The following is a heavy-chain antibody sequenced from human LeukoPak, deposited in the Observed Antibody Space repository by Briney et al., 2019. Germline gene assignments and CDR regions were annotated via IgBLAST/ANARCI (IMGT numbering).Heavy chain of an antibody. Sequence: PGGSLRLSCAASGFTFSSYWMTWVRQAPGKGLEWVATIEQNGNEKYYVDSVKGRFAISRDNAKNSLSLQMNSLRGEDTAVYYCARDSWARVVRPYMDVWGKGTTVTVSS. CDR1: GFTFSSYW. J-gene: IGHJ6*03. V-gene: IGHV3-7*01. CDR3: ARDSWARVVRPYMDV. CDR2: IEQNGNEK. D-gene: IGHD2-2*01.